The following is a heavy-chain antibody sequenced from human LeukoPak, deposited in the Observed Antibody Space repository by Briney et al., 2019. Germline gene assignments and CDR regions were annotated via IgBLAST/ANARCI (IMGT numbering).Heavy chain of an antibody. D-gene: IGHD6-19*01. CDR1: GFTFDDYA. CDR2: NSWNSGSI. Sequence: GGSLRLSCAASGFTFDDYAMHWVRQAPGKGLEWVSGNSWNSGSIGYADSVKGRFTISRDNAKNSLYLQMNSLRAEDTALYYCAKDRVAVAGRDYYYYGMDVWGQGTTVTVSS. J-gene: IGHJ6*02. CDR3: AKDRVAVAGRDYYYYGMDV. V-gene: IGHV3-9*01.